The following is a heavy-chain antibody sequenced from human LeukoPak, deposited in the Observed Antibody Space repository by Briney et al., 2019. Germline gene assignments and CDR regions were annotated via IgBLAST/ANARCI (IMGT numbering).Heavy chain of an antibody. J-gene: IGHJ6*02. D-gene: IGHD3-10*01. V-gene: IGHV1-69*13. CDR3: ARGSGTITMVRGVFYGMDV. Sequence: ASVKVSCKASGGTFSSYGISWVRQAPGQGLEWMGGTIPIFGTPNYAQKFQGRVTITADESTGTAYMELSSLRSEDTAVYYCARGSGTITMVRGVFYGMDVWGQGTTVTVSS. CDR1: GGTFSSYG. CDR2: TIPIFGTP.